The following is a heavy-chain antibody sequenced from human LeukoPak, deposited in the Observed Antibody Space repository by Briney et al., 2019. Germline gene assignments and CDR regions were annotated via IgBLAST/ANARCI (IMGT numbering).Heavy chain of an antibody. CDR2: IRYDGSNK. V-gene: IGHV3-30*02. CDR3: AKDLRLGWYFDY. CDR1: GFTFSNCG. Sequence: GGSLRLSCAASGFTFSNCGMHWVRQAPGKGLEWVAFIRYDGSNKYYADSVKGRFTISRDNSKNTLYLQMNSLRAEDTAVYYCAKDLRLGWYFDYWGQGTLVTVSS. J-gene: IGHJ4*02. D-gene: IGHD5/OR15-5a*01.